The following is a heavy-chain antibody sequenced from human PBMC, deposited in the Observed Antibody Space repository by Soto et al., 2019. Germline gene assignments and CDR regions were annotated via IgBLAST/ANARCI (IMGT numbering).Heavy chain of an antibody. J-gene: IGHJ4*02. Sequence: QVQLVESGGGVVQPRRSLRLSCAASGFTFSSYGMHWVRQAPGKGLEWVAVIWYDGSNKYYADSVKGRFTISRDNSKNTLYLQMNSLRAEDTAVYYCARRGGYDLPFDYWGQGTLVTVSS. D-gene: IGHD5-12*01. V-gene: IGHV3-33*01. CDR2: IWYDGSNK. CDR1: GFTFSSYG. CDR3: ARRGGYDLPFDY.